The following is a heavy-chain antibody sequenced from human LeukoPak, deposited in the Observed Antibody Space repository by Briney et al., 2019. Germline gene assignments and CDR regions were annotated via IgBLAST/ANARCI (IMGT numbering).Heavy chain of an antibody. V-gene: IGHV2-5*01. Sequence: SGPTLVKPTQTLTLTCTFSGFSLSTREVGVGWIRQPPGKALEWLALIYGNDDKYYSPSLKSRLTISKDTSKNQVVLTVANMDPVDTATYYCAHEGVGGVTFDYWGQGTLVTVSS. CDR2: IYGNDDK. CDR3: AHEGVGGVTFDY. J-gene: IGHJ4*02. D-gene: IGHD3-16*01. CDR1: GFSLSTREVG.